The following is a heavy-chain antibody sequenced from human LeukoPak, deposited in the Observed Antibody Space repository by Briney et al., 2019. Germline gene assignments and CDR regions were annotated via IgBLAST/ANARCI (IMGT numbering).Heavy chain of an antibody. CDR3: ARDGAVAGTSQNY. V-gene: IGHV1-2*02. J-gene: IGHJ4*02. CDR1: GYTFTGYY. Sequence: ASVKVSCKASGYTFTGYYMHWVRQAPGQGLEWMGWINPNSGGTNYAQKFQGRVTMTRDTSISTAYMELSRLRSDDTAVYYCARDGAVAGTSQNYWGQGTLATVSS. CDR2: INPNSGGT. D-gene: IGHD6-19*01.